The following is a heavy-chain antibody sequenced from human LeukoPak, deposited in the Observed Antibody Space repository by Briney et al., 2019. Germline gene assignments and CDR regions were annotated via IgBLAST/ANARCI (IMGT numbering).Heavy chain of an antibody. J-gene: IGHJ5*02. Sequence: ASVKVSCKTSGYLFIGFYIHWVRQAPGQGFEWLGWINPNSGGTNYAQKFQGRVTMTRDTSISTAYMELSRLRSDDTAVYYCARNGRVVPAAIAWFDPWGQGTLVTVSS. V-gene: IGHV1-2*02. CDR3: ARNGRVVPAAIAWFDP. D-gene: IGHD2-2*01. CDR1: GYLFIGFY. CDR2: INPNSGGT.